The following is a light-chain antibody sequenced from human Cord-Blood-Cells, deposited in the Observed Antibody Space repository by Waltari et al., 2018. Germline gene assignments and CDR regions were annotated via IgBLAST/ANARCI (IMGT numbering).Light chain of an antibody. V-gene: IGKV4-1*01. CDR3: QQYYSTPWT. CDR2: WAS. J-gene: IGKJ1*01. Sequence: DIVMTQSPDSLAVSLGERATINCKSSQSVLYSSNNKNYLAWYQQKPGPTPKLLIYWASTRESGVPDRFSGSGSGNDFTLTISSLQAEDVAVYYCQQYYSTPWTFGQGTKVEIK. CDR1: QSVLYSSNNKNY.